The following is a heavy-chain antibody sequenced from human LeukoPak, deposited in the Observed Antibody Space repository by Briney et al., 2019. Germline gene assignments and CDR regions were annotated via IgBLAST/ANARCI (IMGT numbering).Heavy chain of an antibody. D-gene: IGHD2-15*01. V-gene: IGHV3-74*01. CDR3: VRGGLPNAFDI. Sequence: PGGSLRLSCAASGFTFSNYWMYWVRQAPGKGLVWVSHINSDGSSTNYADSVKGRFTISRDNAKNTLYLQMNSLRAEDTAVYYCVRGGLPNAFDIWGQGTMVTASS. CDR2: INSDGSST. J-gene: IGHJ3*02. CDR1: GFTFSNYW.